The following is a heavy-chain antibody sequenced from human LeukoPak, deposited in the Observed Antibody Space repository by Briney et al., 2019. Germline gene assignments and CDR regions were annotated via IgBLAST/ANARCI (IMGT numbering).Heavy chain of an antibody. J-gene: IGHJ4*02. CDR2: INWNGGST. CDR3: ARGVAYSSGGRFDY. CDR1: GFTFDDFG. V-gene: IGHV3-20*04. Sequence: GGSLRLSCAASGFTFDDFGMNWVRQAPGKGLEWVSAINWNGGSTGYADSVKGRFTISRDSAKNSLYLQINGLRAEDTALYYCARGVAYSSGGRFDYWGQGTLVTVSS. D-gene: IGHD6-19*01.